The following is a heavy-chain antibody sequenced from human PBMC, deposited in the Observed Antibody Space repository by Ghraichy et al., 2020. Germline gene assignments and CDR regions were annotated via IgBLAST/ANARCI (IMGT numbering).Heavy chain of an antibody. J-gene: IGHJ3*02. D-gene: IGHD6-25*01. Sequence: GGSLRLSCVASEFSFSGYEMNWVRLAPGKGLEWISYISSSGNTIYYADSVKGRFSISRDNAKNSLYLQMNSLRAEDTAVYYCARGGSSGYLLNAFDIWGQGTMVTVSP. V-gene: IGHV3-48*03. CDR3: ARGGSSGYLLNAFDI. CDR2: ISSSGNTI. CDR1: EFSFSGYE.